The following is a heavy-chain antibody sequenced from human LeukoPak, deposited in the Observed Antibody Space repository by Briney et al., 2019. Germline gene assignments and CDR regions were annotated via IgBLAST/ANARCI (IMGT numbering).Heavy chain of an antibody. CDR1: GFTFSSYE. J-gene: IGHJ4*02. Sequence: GGSLRLSCAASGFTFSSYEMNWVRQAPGKGLEWVSYISSSGSTIYYADSVKGQFTISRDNAKNSLYLQMNSLRAEDTAVYYCARDGAARGSGSFGDWGQGTLVTVSS. V-gene: IGHV3-48*03. D-gene: IGHD3-10*01. CDR3: ARDGAARGSGSFGD. CDR2: ISSSGSTI.